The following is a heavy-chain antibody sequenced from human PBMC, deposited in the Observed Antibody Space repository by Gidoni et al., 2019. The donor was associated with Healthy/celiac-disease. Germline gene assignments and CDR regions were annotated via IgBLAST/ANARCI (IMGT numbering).Heavy chain of an antibody. D-gene: IGHD6-19*01. V-gene: IGHV1-69*02. Sequence: QVQLVQSGAEVKKPGSSVKVSCKASGGTFSSYTISWVRQAPGQGLEWMGRIIPILCIANYGQKVQGRVTINADKSTSTAYMELSSLRSEDTAVYYCATVSPTYSSGWYWFDPWGQGTLVTVSS. J-gene: IGHJ5*02. CDR1: GGTFSSYT. CDR2: IIPILCIA. CDR3: ATVSPTYSSGWYWFDP.